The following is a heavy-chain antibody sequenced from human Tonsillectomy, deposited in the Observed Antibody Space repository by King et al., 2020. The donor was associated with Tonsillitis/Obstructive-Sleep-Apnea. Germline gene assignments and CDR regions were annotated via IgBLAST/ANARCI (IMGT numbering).Heavy chain of an antibody. Sequence: LQLQESGPGLVKPSETLSLTCSVSGGSISSSAYYWGWVRQPPGKGLEWIGSIHHSGSTYYNPSLKSRVTISGDTSKNQFSLRLSSVTAADTAVYFCAKHLLVVPTIITNWFDPWGQGTLVTVSS. CDR3: AKHLLVVPTIITNWFDP. J-gene: IGHJ5*02. V-gene: IGHV4-39*01. CDR2: IHHSGST. D-gene: IGHD2-2*01. CDR1: GGSISSSAYY.